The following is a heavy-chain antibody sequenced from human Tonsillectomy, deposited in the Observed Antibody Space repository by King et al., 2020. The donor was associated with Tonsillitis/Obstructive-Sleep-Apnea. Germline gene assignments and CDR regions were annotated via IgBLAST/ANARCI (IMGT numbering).Heavy chain of an antibody. CDR3: AKDKFNWNAYYYYGMDV. Sequence: VQLVESGGGVVQPGRSLRLSCAASGFTFSSYGMHWVRQAPGKGLEWVAVISYDGSNKYYADSVKGRFTISRDNSKNTLYLQMNSLRAEDTAVYYCAKDKFNWNAYYYYGMDVWGQGTTVTVSS. CDR2: ISYDGSNK. V-gene: IGHV3-30*18. D-gene: IGHD1-1*01. CDR1: GFTFSSYG. J-gene: IGHJ6*02.